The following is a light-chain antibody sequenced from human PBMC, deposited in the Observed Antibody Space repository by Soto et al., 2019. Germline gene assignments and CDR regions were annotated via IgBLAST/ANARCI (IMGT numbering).Light chain of an antibody. CDR2: GAS. CDR1: QSVSSSY. Sequence: EIVLTQSPGTLSLSPGERATLSCRASQSVSSSYLAWYQQKPGQAPRLLIFGASSRATGIPDRFSGSGSGTDFTLTISRLEPEDFAVYYCQQGSNWPPEYTFGQGTKLGIK. CDR3: QQGSNWPPEYT. J-gene: IGKJ2*01. V-gene: IGKV3D-20*02.